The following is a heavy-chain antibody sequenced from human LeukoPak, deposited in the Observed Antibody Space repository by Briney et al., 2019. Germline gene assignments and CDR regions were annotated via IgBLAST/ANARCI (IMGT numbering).Heavy chain of an antibody. CDR3: ARRAYYYDRSGYGTLIDY. CDR1: GGSFSGYY. D-gene: IGHD3-22*01. V-gene: IGHV4-34*01. J-gene: IGHJ4*02. Sequence: PSETLSLTCAVYGGSFSGYYWSWIRQPPGKGLEWIGEINHSGSTNYNPSLKSRVTISVDTSKNQFSLKLSSVTAADTAVYYCARRAYYYDRSGYGTLIDYWGQGTLVTVSS. CDR2: INHSGST.